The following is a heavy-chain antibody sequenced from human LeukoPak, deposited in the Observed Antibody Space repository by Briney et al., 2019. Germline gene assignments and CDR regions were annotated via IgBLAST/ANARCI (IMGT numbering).Heavy chain of an antibody. J-gene: IGHJ5*02. V-gene: IGHV1-18*01. CDR2: ISAYNGNT. CDR1: GYTFTSYG. D-gene: IGHD4-17*01. Sequence: ASVKVSCKASGYTFTSYGISWVRQAPGQGLEWMGWISAYNGNTNYAQKLQGRVTMTTDTSTSTAYMELRSLRSDDTAVYYCARDRDYGDYPRENWFDPWGQGTLVTVSS. CDR3: ARDRDYGDYPRENWFDP.